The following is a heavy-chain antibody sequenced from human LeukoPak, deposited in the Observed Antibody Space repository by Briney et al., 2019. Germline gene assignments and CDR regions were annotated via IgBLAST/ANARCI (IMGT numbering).Heavy chain of an antibody. J-gene: IGHJ4*02. CDR1: GFTFSSYA. V-gene: IGHV3-23*01. CDR2: ISGSGGST. Sequence: GGSLRLSCAASGFTFSSYAMSWVRQAPGKGLEWVSAISGSGGSTYYADSVKGRFTISRDNSKNTLYLQMNRLRAEDTAVYYCAKDITLPVYYFDYWGQGTLVTVSS. CDR3: AKDITLPVYYFDY. D-gene: IGHD3-10*01.